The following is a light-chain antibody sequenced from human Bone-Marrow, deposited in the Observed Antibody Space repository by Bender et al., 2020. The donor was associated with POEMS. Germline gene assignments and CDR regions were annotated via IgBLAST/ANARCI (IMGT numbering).Light chain of an antibody. CDR2: PSH. Sequence: QSVLTQPPSASGTPGQRVTTSCSGGSSNIGAHAVNWYQHLPGTAPKLLIFPSHRRPSEVPDRFSGSRSGTSASLAISGLQSEDEADYYCAVWDDSLNGWVFGGGTKLTVL. CDR3: AVWDDSLNGWV. CDR1: SSNIGAHA. J-gene: IGLJ3*02. V-gene: IGLV1-44*01.